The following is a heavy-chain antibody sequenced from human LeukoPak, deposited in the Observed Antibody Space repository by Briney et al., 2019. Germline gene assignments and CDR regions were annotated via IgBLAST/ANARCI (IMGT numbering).Heavy chain of an antibody. J-gene: IGHJ4*02. CDR3: ARGDCSGGSCSSMDV. CDR1: GFTFSTYD. V-gene: IGHV3-13*04. Sequence: GGSLRLSCAASGFTFSTYDMHWVRQATGKGLEWVSGINPAGDTYYPGSVKGRFTISREDAKNSFYLQMNSLRAGDTAVYYCARGDCSGGSCSSMDVWGQGTLVTVSS. D-gene: IGHD2-15*01. CDR2: INPAGDT.